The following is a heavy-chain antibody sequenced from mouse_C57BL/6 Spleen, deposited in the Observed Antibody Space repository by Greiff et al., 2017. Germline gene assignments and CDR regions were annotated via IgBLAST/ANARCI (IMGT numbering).Heavy chain of an antibody. CDR1: GYTFTDYE. D-gene: IGHD2-5*01. V-gene: IGHV1-15*01. CDR3: TREDSKYVGDY. CDR2: IDPETGGT. Sequence: QVQLQQSGAELVRPGASVTLSCKASGYTFTDYEMHWVKQTPVHGLEWIGAIDPETGGTAYNQKFKGKAIMTADKSSSTAYMELRSLTSEDSAVYYCTREDSKYVGDYWGQGTTLTVSS. J-gene: IGHJ2*01.